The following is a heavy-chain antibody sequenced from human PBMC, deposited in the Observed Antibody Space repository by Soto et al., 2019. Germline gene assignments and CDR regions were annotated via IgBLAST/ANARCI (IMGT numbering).Heavy chain of an antibody. Sequence: HPGGSLRLSCAASGFTFSSYAMHWVRQAPGKGLEWVAVISYDGSNKYYADSVKGRFTISRDNSKNTLYLQMNSLRAEDTAVYYCARDGGYCSSTSYHDAFDIWGQGTMVTVSS. J-gene: IGHJ3*02. CDR1: GFTFSSYA. D-gene: IGHD2-2*01. V-gene: IGHV3-30-3*01. CDR3: ARDGGYCSSTSYHDAFDI. CDR2: ISYDGSNK.